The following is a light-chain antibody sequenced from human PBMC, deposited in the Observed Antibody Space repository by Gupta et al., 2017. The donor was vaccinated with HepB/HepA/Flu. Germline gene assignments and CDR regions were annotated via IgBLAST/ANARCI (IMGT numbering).Light chain of an antibody. CDR1: SSDVGGYNY. J-gene: IGLJ3*02. V-gene: IGLV2-14*01. CDR3: SSYTSSSTWV. CDR2: DVS. Sequence: QPALTQPASVSGSPGQSLTISCTGTSSDVGGYNYVSWYQQHPGQAPKLMIYDVSNWPAGVSNRFSGSKSGNTASLTISGLQAEDEADYYCSSYTSSSTWVFGGGTKLTVL.